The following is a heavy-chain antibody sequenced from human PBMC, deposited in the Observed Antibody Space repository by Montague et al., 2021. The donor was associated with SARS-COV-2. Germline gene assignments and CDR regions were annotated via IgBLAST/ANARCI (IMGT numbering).Heavy chain of an antibody. D-gene: IGHD3-10*01. V-gene: IGHV3-30*03. CDR3: ARDGRTTRGSVSANPGY. CDR2: ITYDGSNK. CDR1: GFSFNDRY. J-gene: IGHJ4*02. Sequence: SLRLSCAASGFSFNDRYMHWVRQAPGKGLEWVAPITYDGSNKGYTDSVKGRFTISRDNTKNTVYLQMDSLRGEDTAVYFCARDGRTTRGSVSANPGYWGQGTLVTVSS.